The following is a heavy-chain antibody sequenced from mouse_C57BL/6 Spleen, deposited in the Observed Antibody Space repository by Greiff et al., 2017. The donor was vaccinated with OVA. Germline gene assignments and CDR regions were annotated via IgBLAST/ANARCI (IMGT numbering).Heavy chain of an antibody. Sequence: VQLQESGAELVRPGTSVKMSCKASGYTFTNYWIGWAKQRPGHGLEWIGDIYPGGGYTNYNEKFKGKATLTADKSSSTAYMQFSSLTSEDSAIYYCARFYDGYYDYAMDYWGQGTSVTVSS. CDR2: IYPGGGYT. V-gene: IGHV1-63*01. J-gene: IGHJ4*01. CDR3: ARFYDGYYDYAMDY. D-gene: IGHD2-3*01. CDR1: GYTFTNYW.